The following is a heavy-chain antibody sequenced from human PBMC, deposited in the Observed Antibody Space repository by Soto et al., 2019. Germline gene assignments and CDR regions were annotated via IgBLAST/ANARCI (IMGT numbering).Heavy chain of an antibody. D-gene: IGHD6-13*01. CDR3: AKDSTISAAGWFDP. V-gene: IGHV3-9*01. CDR1: GFTFDDYA. J-gene: IGHJ5*02. Sequence: EVQLVESGGGLVRPGRSLRLSCAASGFTFDDYAMHWVRQAPGKGLEWVSGISWNSGSVAYADSVKGRFTISRDNAKNALYFQMNSLRAEDTALYYCAKDSTISAAGWFDPWGQGTPVTVSS. CDR2: ISWNSGSV.